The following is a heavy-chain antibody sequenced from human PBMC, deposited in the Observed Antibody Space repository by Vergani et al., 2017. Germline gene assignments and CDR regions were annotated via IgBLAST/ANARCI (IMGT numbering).Heavy chain of an antibody. J-gene: IGHJ3*01. Sequence: QVQLQESGPGLVKPSQTLSLTCTVSGASINNDFYYWHWIRQPAGKGLEWIGRIYVSGITDYNSSLQSRVSMSVDTSKNQFSLTLTSVTAADTAVYYCARDKKQLRPRAFDLWGQGKMVTVS. CDR1: GASINNDFYY. CDR2: IYVSGIT. CDR3: ARDKKQLRPRAFDL. V-gene: IGHV4-61*02. D-gene: IGHD4-23*01.